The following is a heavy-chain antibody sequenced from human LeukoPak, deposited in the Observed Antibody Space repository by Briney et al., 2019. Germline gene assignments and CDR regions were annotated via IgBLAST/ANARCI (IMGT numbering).Heavy chain of an antibody. J-gene: IGHJ4*02. CDR2: IYASGST. CDR3: ARELLSGDPSIGN. CDR1: GGSISSSSYY. V-gene: IGHV4-61*02. D-gene: IGHD7-27*01. Sequence: SETLSLTCSVSGGSISSSSYYWGWIRQPAGKGLEWLGRIYASGSTNYNPSLKSRVTMSVDTSQNQFSLKLSSVTAAETAVYYCARELLSGDPSIGNWGQGTLVTVSS.